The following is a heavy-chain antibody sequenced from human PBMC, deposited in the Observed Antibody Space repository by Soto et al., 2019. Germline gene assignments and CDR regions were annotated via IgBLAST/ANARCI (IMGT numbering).Heavy chain of an antibody. CDR1: GGSVSSGSYY. CDR2: IYYSGST. J-gene: IGHJ3*02. D-gene: IGHD6-19*01. Sequence: QVQLQESGPGLVKPSETLSLTCTVSGGSVSSGSYYWSWIRQPPGKGLEWIGYIYYSGSTNYNPPLKSRVTLSVDTSKNQFSLKLSSVTAADTAVYYWARWLAYDAFDIWGQGTMVTVSS. V-gene: IGHV4-61*01. CDR3: ARWLAYDAFDI.